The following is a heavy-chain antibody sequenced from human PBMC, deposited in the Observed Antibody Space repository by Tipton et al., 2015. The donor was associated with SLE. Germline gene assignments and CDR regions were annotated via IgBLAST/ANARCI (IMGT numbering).Heavy chain of an antibody. CDR3: ARDTSGWPLGAFDI. Sequence: TLSLTCAVYGGSFSGYYWSWIRQPPGKGLEWIGEINHSGSTNYNPSLKSRVTISVDTSKNQFSLQLNSVTPEDTAVYYCARDTSGWPLGAFDIWGQGTMVTVSS. CDR2: INHSGST. J-gene: IGHJ3*02. D-gene: IGHD6-19*01. V-gene: IGHV4-34*01. CDR1: GGSFSGYY.